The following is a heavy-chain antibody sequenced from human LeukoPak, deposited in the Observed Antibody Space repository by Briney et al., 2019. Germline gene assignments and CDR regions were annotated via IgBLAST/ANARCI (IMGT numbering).Heavy chain of an antibody. CDR2: ISWNSGSI. J-gene: IGHJ5*02. V-gene: IGHV3-9*01. Sequence: PGRSLRLSCAASGFTFDDYAMHWVRQAPGKGLEWVSGISWNSGSIGYADSVKGRFTISRDNAKNSLYLQMNSLRAEDTAVYYCARVRGTAMVTVWFDPWGQGTLVTVSS. D-gene: IGHD5-18*01. CDR1: GFTFDDYA. CDR3: ARVRGTAMVTVWFDP.